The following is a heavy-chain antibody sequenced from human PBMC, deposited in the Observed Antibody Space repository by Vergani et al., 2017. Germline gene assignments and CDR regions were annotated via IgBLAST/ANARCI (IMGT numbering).Heavy chain of an antibody. CDR1: GFTLSSFW. D-gene: IGHD5-12*01. V-gene: IGHV3-7*01. Sequence: EVQLVESGGGLVQPGGSLRLSCAASGFTLSSFWMSWVRQAAGKGLEWVANIKEDGSEKFYVDSVRGRFVISRDNAKNSLYLQLNSLRAEDTAVYYCARVERYSGIYWGQGTLVTVSS. J-gene: IGHJ4*02. CDR2: IKEDGSEK. CDR3: ARVERYSGIY.